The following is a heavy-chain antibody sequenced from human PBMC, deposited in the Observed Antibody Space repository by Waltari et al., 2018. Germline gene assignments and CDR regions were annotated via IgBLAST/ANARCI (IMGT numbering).Heavy chain of an antibody. D-gene: IGHD3-10*01. Sequence: EEKLAESGGGLVKPGGSLSLYCGASGFNFSVSTRNWVRRAPGKGLEWVSAISRSSKYIYYADSVKGRFTISRDNAANSVFLQMDSLRIEDTALYFCARDWLVRAGFYYYRGFDVWGPGTTVTVSS. J-gene: IGHJ6*02. CDR3: ARDWLVRAGFYYYRGFDV. CDR2: ISRSSKYI. V-gene: IGHV3-21*02. CDR1: GFNFSVST.